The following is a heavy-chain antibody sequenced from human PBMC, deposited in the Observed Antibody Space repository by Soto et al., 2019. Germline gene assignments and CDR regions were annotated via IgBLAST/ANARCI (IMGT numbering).Heavy chain of an antibody. J-gene: IGHJ4*02. CDR1: GFTFSSYG. V-gene: IGHV3-33*01. CDR3: VRDLNDLWSGYLSLDY. D-gene: IGHD3-3*01. Sequence: QVQLVESGGGVVQPGRSLRLSCAASGFTFSSYGMHWVRQAPGKGLAWVAVIWYDGSNKYYADSVKCRFTISRDNSKNTLDLQMNGLIVVDTAVYYCVRDLNDLWSGYLSLDYWGQGTLITVST. CDR2: IWYDGSNK.